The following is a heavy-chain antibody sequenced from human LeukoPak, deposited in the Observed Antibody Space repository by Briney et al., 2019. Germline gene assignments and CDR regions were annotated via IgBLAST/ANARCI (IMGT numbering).Heavy chain of an antibody. CDR1: GFTFSSYS. Sequence: PGGSLRLSCAASGFTFSSYSMDWVRQAPGKGLEWVSSISSSSSYIYYADSVKGRFTISRDNAKNSLYLQMNSLRAEDTAVYYCARDQKIAAAGPPNYWGQGTLVTVSS. D-gene: IGHD6-13*01. J-gene: IGHJ4*02. CDR2: ISSSSSYI. CDR3: ARDQKIAAAGPPNY. V-gene: IGHV3-21*01.